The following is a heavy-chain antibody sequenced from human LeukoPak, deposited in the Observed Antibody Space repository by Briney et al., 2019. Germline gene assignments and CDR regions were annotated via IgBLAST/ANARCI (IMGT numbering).Heavy chain of an antibody. D-gene: IGHD2-15*01. CDR3: AKAPVTTCSGAYCYPFDY. J-gene: IGHJ4*02. V-gene: IGHV3-74*01. CDR1: GFTFSSSW. CDR2: INSDGSGT. Sequence: GGSLRLSCAASGFTFSSSWMHWVRQAPGKGLVWVSRINSDGSGTTYADSVKGRFTISRDNAKNSLFLQMNSLRAEDTAVYYCAKAPVTTCSGAYCYPFDYWGQGTLVTVSS.